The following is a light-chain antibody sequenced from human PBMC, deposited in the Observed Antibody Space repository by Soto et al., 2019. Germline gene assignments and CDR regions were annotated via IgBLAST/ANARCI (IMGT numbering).Light chain of an antibody. J-gene: IGLJ3*02. CDR1: RSDVGSYNL. CDR3: CSYAGSSTLV. V-gene: IGLV2-23*01. Sequence: QSVLTQPASVSGSPGQSITISCTGSRSDVGSYNLVSWYQQHPGKAPKLMIYEGIKRPSGVSNRFSGSNSGNTASLTISGLQAEDEADYYCCSYAGSSTLVFGGGTKLTVL. CDR2: EGI.